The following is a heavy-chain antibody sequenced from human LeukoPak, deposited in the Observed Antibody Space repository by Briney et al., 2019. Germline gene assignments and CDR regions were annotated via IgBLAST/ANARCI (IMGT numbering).Heavy chain of an antibody. CDR1: GGSLSGYY. V-gene: IGHV4-34*01. J-gene: IGHJ4*02. Sequence: SETLSLTCAVYGGSLSGYYWSWIRQPPGKGLEWIGEINHSGSTNYNPSLKSRVTISVDTSKNQFSLKLSSVTAADTAVYYCARGGYSYGRRKGPFDYWGQGTLVTVSS. CDR3: ARGGYSYGRRKGPFDY. CDR2: INHSGST. D-gene: IGHD5-18*01.